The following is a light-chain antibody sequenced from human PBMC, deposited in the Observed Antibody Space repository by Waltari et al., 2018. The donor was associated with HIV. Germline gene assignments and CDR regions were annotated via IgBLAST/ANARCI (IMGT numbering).Light chain of an antibody. CDR2: RNN. CDR3: ATWDDSLSGSL. Sequence: QSVLTQPPSASGTPGQRVTISCSGSSSNIGSNYVYWYQPLPGTAPKLLIYRNNQRPPGVPGRFSGSKSGTSASLAISGLRSEDEADYYCATWDDSLSGSLFGGGTKLTVL. V-gene: IGLV1-47*01. J-gene: IGLJ2*01. CDR1: SSNIGSNY.